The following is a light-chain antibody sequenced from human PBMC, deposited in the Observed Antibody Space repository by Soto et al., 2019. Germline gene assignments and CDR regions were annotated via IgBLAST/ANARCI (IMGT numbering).Light chain of an antibody. V-gene: IGLV2-14*01. CDR2: EVT. J-gene: IGLJ1*01. Sequence: QSALTQPASVSGSPGQSITISCTGTSSNVGGYDYVSWYQQHPGTAPRLIIFEVTNRPSGVSNRFSGSLTISGLQAEDEADYYCTSYTSSSTQVFGTGTK. CDR1: SSNVGGYDY. CDR3: TSYTSSSTQV.